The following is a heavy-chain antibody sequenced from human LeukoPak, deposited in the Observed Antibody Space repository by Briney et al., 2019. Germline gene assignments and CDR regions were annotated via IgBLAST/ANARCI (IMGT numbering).Heavy chain of an antibody. CDR1: GGSISSSSYY. CDR3: ARHAGEGIAAAVVGWFDP. Sequence: SETLSLTCTVSGGSISSSSYYWGWIRQPPGKGLEWIGSIYYSGSTCYNPSLKSRVTISVDTSKNQFSLKLSSVTAADTAVYYCARHAGEGIAAAVVGWFDPWGQGTLVTVSS. J-gene: IGHJ5*02. D-gene: IGHD6-13*01. CDR2: IYYSGST. V-gene: IGHV4-39*01.